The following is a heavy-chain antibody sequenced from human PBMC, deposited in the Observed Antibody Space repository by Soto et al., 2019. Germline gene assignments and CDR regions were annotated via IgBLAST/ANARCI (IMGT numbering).Heavy chain of an antibody. CDR2: IRGRSKKFAT. J-gene: IGHJ4*02. V-gene: IGHV3-73*01. CDR3: TARGGDSLQDI. Sequence: EVQLVESGGGLVQPGGSLKVSCAGLGFNFSDSALHWVRQPSGKGLEWIGRIRGRSKKFATSYATSVRGRFSLSRDVSRNTAYLHMNSLRDDDTGVYFCTARGGDSLQDIWGQGTLVTVSS. D-gene: IGHD4-17*01. CDR1: GFNFSDSA.